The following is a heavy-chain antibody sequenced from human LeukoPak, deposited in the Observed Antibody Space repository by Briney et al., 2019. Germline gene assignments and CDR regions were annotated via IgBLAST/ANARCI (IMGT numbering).Heavy chain of an antibody. J-gene: IGHJ4*02. V-gene: IGHV3-48*01. Sequence: GGSLTLSCAASGFSFTAYSMNWVRQAPGRGLEWISYIGPGGDIYYADSVTGRFTVSRDTAKNSLYLQMNGLRLEDTAVYYCARRFDSWGQGTLVTVSS. CDR2: IGPGGDI. CDR3: ARRFDS. CDR1: GFSFTAYS.